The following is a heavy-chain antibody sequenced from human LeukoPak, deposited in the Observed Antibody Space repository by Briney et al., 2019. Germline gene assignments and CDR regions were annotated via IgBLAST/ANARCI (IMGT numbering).Heavy chain of an antibody. CDR2: IRSKANSYAT. CDR3: AKGYYDYVWGSYYFDY. CDR1: GFTFSGSA. Sequence: GGSLRLSCAASGFTFSGSAMHWVRRASGKGLEWVGRIRSKANSYATAYAASVKGGFTISRDNSRDTLYLQMNSLRAEDTAVYYCAKGYYDYVWGSYYFDYWGQGTLVTVSS. J-gene: IGHJ4*02. V-gene: IGHV3-73*01. D-gene: IGHD3-16*01.